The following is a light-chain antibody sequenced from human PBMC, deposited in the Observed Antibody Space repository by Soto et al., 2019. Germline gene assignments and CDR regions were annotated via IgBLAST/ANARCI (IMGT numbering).Light chain of an antibody. CDR1: SSDVGGYNY. J-gene: IGLJ1*01. CDR3: SSYTSSSTLV. Sequence: ALTQPASVSGSPGQSITISCTGTSSDVGGYNYVSWYQHHPGKAPKLMIYDVSNRPSGVSNRFSGSKSGNTASLTISGLQAEDEADYYCSSYTSSSTLVFGPGTKLTVL. V-gene: IGLV2-14*03. CDR2: DVS.